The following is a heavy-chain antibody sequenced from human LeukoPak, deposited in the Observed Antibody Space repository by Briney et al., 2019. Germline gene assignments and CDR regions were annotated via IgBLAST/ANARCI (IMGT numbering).Heavy chain of an antibody. Sequence: PGGSLRLSCAASGFTFSSCSMNWVRQAPGKGLEWVSSISSSSSHIYYGDSLKGRFTISRDNAKNSLYLQMNSLRAEDTAVYYCARDRAVSGTPDYWGQGTLVTVSS. CDR3: ARDRAVSGTPDY. D-gene: IGHD6-19*01. CDR1: GFTFSSCS. J-gene: IGHJ4*02. CDR2: ISSSSSHI. V-gene: IGHV3-21*01.